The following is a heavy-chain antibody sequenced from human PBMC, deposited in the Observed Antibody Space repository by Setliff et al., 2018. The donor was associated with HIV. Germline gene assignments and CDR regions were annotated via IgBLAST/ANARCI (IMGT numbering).Heavy chain of an antibody. CDR2: IRSKPNNYAT. CDR3: TRRGADNGGYPDY. J-gene: IGHJ4*02. V-gene: IGHV3-73*01. CDR1: GFTFYGSA. D-gene: IGHD1-26*01. Sequence: LRLSCVTSGFTFYGSAIHWLRQPSGKGLEWIARIRSKPNNYATSYAPSVKDRFTIFRDDSKNTAYLQMTRLKIEDTAVYYCTRRGADNGGYPDYWGQGTLVTVSS.